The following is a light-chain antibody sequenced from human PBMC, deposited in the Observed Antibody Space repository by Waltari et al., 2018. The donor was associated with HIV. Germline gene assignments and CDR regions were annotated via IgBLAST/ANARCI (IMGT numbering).Light chain of an antibody. J-gene: IGKJ1*01. CDR1: QSISNNY. CDR3: QQYGRSPRT. Sequence: DIVLTQSPATLSLSPGERATLSCRASQSISNNYLAWYRQQPGQAPSLLIYATSSRATGIPDRFSGSGSGTDFTLTISRLEPEDFAVYYCQQYGRSPRTFGQGTKVEI. CDR2: ATS. V-gene: IGKV3-20*01.